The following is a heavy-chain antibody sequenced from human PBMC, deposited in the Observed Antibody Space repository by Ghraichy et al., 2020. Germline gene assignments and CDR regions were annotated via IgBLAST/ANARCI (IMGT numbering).Heavy chain of an antibody. J-gene: IGHJ3*02. CDR3: ATVGIVGATIGDAFDI. V-gene: IGHV1-24*01. CDR1: GYTLTELS. CDR2: FDPEDGET. Sequence: ASVKVSCKVSGYTLTELSMHWVRQAPGKGLEWMGGFDPEDGETIYAQKFQGRVTITEDTSTDTAYMELSSLRSEDTAVYYCATVGIVGATIGDAFDIWGQGTMVTVSS. D-gene: IGHD1-26*01.